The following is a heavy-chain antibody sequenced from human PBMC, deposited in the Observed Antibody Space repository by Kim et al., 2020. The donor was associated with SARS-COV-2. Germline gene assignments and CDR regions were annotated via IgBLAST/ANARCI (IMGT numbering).Heavy chain of an antibody. CDR2: INPNSGGT. D-gene: IGHD2-21*02. CDR3: ARAPRCGSDCYIGF. J-gene: IGHJ4*02. CDR1: GYTFTGYY. Sequence: ASVKVSCKASGYTFTGYYIHWVRQAPGQRLEWMGWINPNSGGTDYAQKFQGRVTMTRDTSVSTAYMELTGLRFDDTGLYYCARAPRCGSDCYIGFWGPGTLVTISS. V-gene: IGHV1-2*02.